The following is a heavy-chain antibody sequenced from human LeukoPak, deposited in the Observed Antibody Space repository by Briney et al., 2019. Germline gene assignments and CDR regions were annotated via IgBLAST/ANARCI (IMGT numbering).Heavy chain of an antibody. V-gene: IGHV3-23*01. J-gene: IGHJ3*02. CDR3: ARVYGSYYAFDI. D-gene: IGHD4-17*01. CDR1: GFTFSSFA. Sequence: GGSLRLSCAASGFTFSSFAMSWVRQAPGKGLEWVSSISVSGDSTYYADSVKGRFTISRDNSKNTLYLQMNSLRAEDTAVYYCARVYGSYYAFDIWGQGTLVTVSS. CDR2: ISVSGDST.